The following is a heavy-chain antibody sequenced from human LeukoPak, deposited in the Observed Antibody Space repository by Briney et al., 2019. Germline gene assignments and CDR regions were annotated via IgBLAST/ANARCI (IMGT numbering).Heavy chain of an antibody. CDR3: PKDPSGSYFSGTSP. Sequence: GGSLRLSCAASGFTFSDYYMSWIRQAPGKGLEWVSYISGSGITIYYADSVKCRFTISRYNAKTSLYLQMTRLRAEAPALYYCPKDPSGSYFSGTSPWGQGTLVTVSS. D-gene: IGHD1-26*01. V-gene: IGHV3-11*01. CDR1: GFTFSDYY. J-gene: IGHJ5*02. CDR2: ISGSGITI.